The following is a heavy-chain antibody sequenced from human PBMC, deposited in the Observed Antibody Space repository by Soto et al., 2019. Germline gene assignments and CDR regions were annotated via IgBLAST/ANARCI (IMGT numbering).Heavy chain of an antibody. CDR3: ARGTKFGVHLGVLSDEIDY. D-gene: IGHD3-16*02. Sequence: QVQLVQSGAEVKKPGASVKVSCKASGYTFTSYDINWVRQATGQGLEWMGWMNPNSGNTGYAQKFQGRATMTRNTSISTAYMELSSLRSEDTAVYYCARGTKFGVHLGVLSDEIDYWGQGTLVTVSS. V-gene: IGHV1-8*01. CDR2: MNPNSGNT. J-gene: IGHJ4*02. CDR1: GYTFTSYD.